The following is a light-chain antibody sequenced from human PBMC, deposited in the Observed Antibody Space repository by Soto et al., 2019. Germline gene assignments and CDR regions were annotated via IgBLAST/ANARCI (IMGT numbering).Light chain of an antibody. CDR2: QNS. J-gene: IGLJ1*01. V-gene: IGLV1-40*01. CDR1: NSSIGAGYD. CDR3: QSYDNSLSGYV. Sequence: QSVLTQPPSVSGDPGQRVTISCTGNNSSIGAGYDVNWYQQFPGTAPKLLIYQNSKRPSGVFDRFSGSKSGTSASLAITGVQAEDEADYFCQSYDNSLSGYVFGSGTKLTVL.